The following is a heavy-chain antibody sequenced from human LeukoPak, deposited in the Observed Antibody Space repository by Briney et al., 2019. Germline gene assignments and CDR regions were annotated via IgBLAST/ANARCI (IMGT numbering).Heavy chain of an antibody. J-gene: IGHJ5*02. CDR1: AGSICNSY. V-gene: IGHV4-4*08. CDR3: VRGPGRGYDLEP. Sequence: PSDTLSLTCAVSAGSICNSYCSWARQPPGKGLEFIGYISTGGDINYSPSLRSRATMSINPSNNQLSLTLTSVTTADTAVYFCVRGPGRGYDLEPWGQGSLVTVPS. D-gene: IGHD3-22*01. CDR2: ISTGGDI.